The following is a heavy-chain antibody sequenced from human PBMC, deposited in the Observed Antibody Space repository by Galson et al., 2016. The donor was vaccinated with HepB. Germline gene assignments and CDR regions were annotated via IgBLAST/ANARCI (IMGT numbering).Heavy chain of an antibody. CDR3: ARTYSSGGTDASDL. CDR1: GYSFTTYW. CDR2: IFPGDSDT. Sequence: QSGAEVTKPGESLKISCKGSGYSFTTYWIGWVRQKPGKGLEWMGIIFPGDSDTKYSPSFQGQVTISGDKSISTAYLQWSSLKASDTAMYYGARTYSSGGTDASDLWGQGTMVTVSS. D-gene: IGHD6-19*01. J-gene: IGHJ3*01. V-gene: IGHV5-51*01.